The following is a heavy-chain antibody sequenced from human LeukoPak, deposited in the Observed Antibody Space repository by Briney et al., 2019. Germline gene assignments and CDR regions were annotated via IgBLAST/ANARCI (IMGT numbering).Heavy chain of an antibody. CDR3: AKDAICGYSDMVY. Sequence: GGSLRLSCAASGFTFSSYAMSWVRQAPGKGLEWVSAISVSGGSTYYADSVKGRFTISRDNTTNTQYLLMNSLRAEATTVSYYAKDAICGYSDMVYWGQGTLVTVSS. CDR2: ISVSGGST. CDR1: GFTFSSYA. D-gene: IGHD5-18*01. J-gene: IGHJ4*02. V-gene: IGHV3-23*01.